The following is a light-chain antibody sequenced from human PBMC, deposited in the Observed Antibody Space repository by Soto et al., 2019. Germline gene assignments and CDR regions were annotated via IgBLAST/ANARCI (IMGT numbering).Light chain of an antibody. Sequence: QSVLTQPASLSGSPGQSITISCTGTSSDVGGYNYVSWYQQHPGKAPKTMIYDVSNRPSGVSNRFSGSKSGNTASLTISGLQAEDEADYYCSSYTSSSSYVFGTGTKVTVL. CDR1: SSDVGGYNY. J-gene: IGLJ1*01. CDR3: SSYTSSSSYV. CDR2: DVS. V-gene: IGLV2-14*01.